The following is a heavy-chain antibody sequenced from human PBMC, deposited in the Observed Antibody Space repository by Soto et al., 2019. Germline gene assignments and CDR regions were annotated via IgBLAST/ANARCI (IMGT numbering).Heavy chain of an antibody. V-gene: IGHV5-51*01. CDR2: IYPSDSDT. Sequence: AGESLKISCKGSGYNFAGYWIAWVRQMPGKGLELMVIIYPSDSDTRYRPSLQGQVTISADKSISSAYLQWSSLRASDTAMYYCERGGVSTRTFDYWGQGTRVTVTS. CDR3: ERGGVSTRTFDY. D-gene: IGHD3-3*01. CDR1: GYNFAGYW. J-gene: IGHJ4*02.